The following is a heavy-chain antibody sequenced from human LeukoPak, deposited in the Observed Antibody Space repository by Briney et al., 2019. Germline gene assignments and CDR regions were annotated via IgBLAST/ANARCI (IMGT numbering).Heavy chain of an antibody. D-gene: IGHD5-18*01. V-gene: IGHV4-39*07. Sequence: PSETLSLTCTVSGGSLSSSSYYWGWIRQPPGKGLEWIGSIYYSGSTYYNPSLKSRVTISVDTSKNQFSLKRSSVTAADTAVYYCARSDTTTTYDYWGQGTLVTVSS. CDR1: GGSLSSSSYY. J-gene: IGHJ4*02. CDR3: ARSDTTTTYDY. CDR2: IYYSGST.